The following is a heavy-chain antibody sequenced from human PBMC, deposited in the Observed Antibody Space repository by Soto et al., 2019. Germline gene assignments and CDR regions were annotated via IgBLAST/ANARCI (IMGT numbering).Heavy chain of an antibody. V-gene: IGHV3-53*01. J-gene: IGHJ4*02. CDR3: ASMVRGAPVGY. Sequence: SLRLSCAASGVTVSSNYMSWVRQAPGKGLEWVSVIYSDGSTYYADSVKGRFTISKDNSKNTLYLQMSSLRAEDTAMYYCASMVRGAPVGYWGQGTPVTVSS. CDR1: GVTVSSNY. D-gene: IGHD3-10*01. CDR2: IYSDGST.